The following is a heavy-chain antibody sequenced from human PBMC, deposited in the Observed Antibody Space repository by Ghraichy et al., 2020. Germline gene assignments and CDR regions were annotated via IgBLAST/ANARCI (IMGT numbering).Heavy chain of an antibody. CDR2: ISKDGTTT. CDR1: GFTFSNHG. CDR3: AKEGTGTSAYLAFDI. D-gene: IGHD3-22*01. Sequence: RGSLRLSCTASGFTFSNHGMHWVRQVPGKGLEWVVVISKDGTTTYYADSVKGRFTISRDNSRNTLYLQMNSLRAEDTAAYYCAKEGTGTSAYLAFDIWGQGTMVTVSS. J-gene: IGHJ3*02. V-gene: IGHV3-30*18.